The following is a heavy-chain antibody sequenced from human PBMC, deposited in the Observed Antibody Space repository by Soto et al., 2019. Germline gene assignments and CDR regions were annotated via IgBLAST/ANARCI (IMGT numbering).Heavy chain of an antibody. V-gene: IGHV4-34*01. J-gene: IGHJ4*02. CDR2: INHSGST. CDR3: ASGTDSSGTPSGY. D-gene: IGHD3-22*01. Sequence: PSETLSLTCAVYGGSFSGYYRSWIRQPPGKGLEWIGEINHSGSTNYNPSLKSRVTISVDTSKNQFSLKLSSVTAADTAVYYCASGTDSSGTPSGYWGLGTLVTVSS. CDR1: GGSFSGYY.